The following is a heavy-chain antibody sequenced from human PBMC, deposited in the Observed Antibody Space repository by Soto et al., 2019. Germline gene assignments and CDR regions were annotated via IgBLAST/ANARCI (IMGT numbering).Heavy chain of an antibody. J-gene: IGHJ4*02. D-gene: IGHD1-1*01. CDR1: GFSLTTRPVG. CDR3: AHRQLYNGAWNEGTFDY. Sequence: QITSKESGPTLVKPTQTLTLTCTFSGFSLTTRPVGVGWIRQPPGQALEWLGIAYWDDDNRYNPSLKSRLTLTKDTSKNQVVLTMTNMDPADTATYYCAHRQLYNGAWNEGTFDYWGQGTLVTVSS. CDR2: AYWDDDN. V-gene: IGHV2-5*02.